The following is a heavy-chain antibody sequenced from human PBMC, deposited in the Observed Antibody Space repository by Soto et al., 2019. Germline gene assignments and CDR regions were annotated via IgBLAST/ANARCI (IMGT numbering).Heavy chain of an antibody. J-gene: IGHJ3*02. V-gene: IGHV3-66*02. CDR2: IYSGGST. Sequence: GGSLRLSCAASGFTVSSNYMSWVRQAPGKGLEWVSVIYSGGSTYYADSVKGRFTISRDNSKNTLYLQMNSLRAEDTAVYYCAREKESSSWYAFDIWGQGTMVTVSS. CDR3: AREKESSSWYAFDI. CDR1: GFTVSSNY. D-gene: IGHD6-13*01.